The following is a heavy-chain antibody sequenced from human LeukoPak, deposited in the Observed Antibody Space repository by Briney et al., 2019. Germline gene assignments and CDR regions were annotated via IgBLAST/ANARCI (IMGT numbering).Heavy chain of an antibody. V-gene: IGHV3-66*01. CDR3: SRSFSGITSG. Sequence: PGGSLRLSCAASGFTVSSNYMSWVRQAPGKGLDWVSLTYSGGSRYYADSVKGRFSISRDNSKNTLYLQRSSLKAEDSAVYYCSRSFSGITSGWGQGPLVTVSS. CDR1: GFTVSSNY. CDR2: TYSGGSR. J-gene: IGHJ4*02. D-gene: IGHD1-14*01.